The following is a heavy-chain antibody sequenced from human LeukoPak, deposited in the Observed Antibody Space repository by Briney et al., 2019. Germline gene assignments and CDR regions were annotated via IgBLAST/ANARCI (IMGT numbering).Heavy chain of an antibody. CDR3: ARLRRGLYDSSGYYSNEFDY. D-gene: IGHD3-22*01. Sequence: SETLSLTCTVSGGSISSYYWSWLRQPPGKGLGWIGYIYYSGSTNYNPSLKRRVTISVDTSKNQFSLKLSSVTAADTAVYYCARLRRGLYDSSGYYSNEFDYWGQGTLVTVSS. CDR1: GGSISSYY. CDR2: IYYSGST. V-gene: IGHV4-59*01. J-gene: IGHJ4*02.